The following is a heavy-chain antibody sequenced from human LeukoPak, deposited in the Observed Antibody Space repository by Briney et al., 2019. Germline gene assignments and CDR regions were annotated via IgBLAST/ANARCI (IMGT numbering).Heavy chain of an antibody. Sequence: GGSLRLSCAASGFTFDDYTMHWVRQAPGEGLEWVSLISWDGGITYYADSVKGRFTISRDNSKNTLYLQMNSLRAEDTAVYYCAREHSQRYPTGGYFDYWGQGTLVTVSS. J-gene: IGHJ4*02. V-gene: IGHV3-43*01. CDR3: AREHSQRYPTGGYFDY. CDR2: ISWDGGIT. CDR1: GFTFDDYT. D-gene: IGHD1-1*01.